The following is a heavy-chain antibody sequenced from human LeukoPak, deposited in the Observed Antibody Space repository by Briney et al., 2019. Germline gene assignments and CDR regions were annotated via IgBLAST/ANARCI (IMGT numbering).Heavy chain of an antibody. V-gene: IGHV3-11*05. CDR1: GFTFSDYY. CDR3: ARAARYYGSGFDAFDI. D-gene: IGHD3-10*01. J-gene: IGHJ3*02. Sequence: PGGSLRLSGAATGFTFSDYYMSWIRQAPGKGLEWVSYISSSSSYTNYADSVKGRFTISRDNAKNSLYLQMNSLGAEYTGVYYCARAARYYGSGFDAFDIWGQGTMVTVSS. CDR2: ISSSSSYT.